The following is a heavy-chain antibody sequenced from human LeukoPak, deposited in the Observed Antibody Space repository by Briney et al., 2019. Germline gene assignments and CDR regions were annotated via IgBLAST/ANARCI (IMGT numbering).Heavy chain of an antibody. D-gene: IGHD4-17*01. CDR1: GYTFTSHY. CDR3: ARAMTTVTKSLSDFDY. CDR2: INPSGGST. J-gene: IGHJ4*02. V-gene: IGHV1-46*01. Sequence: ASVKVSCKASGYTFTSHYMHWVRQAPGQGLEWMGIINPSGGSTSYAQKFQGRVTMTRDTSTSTVYMELSSLRSEDTAVYYCARAMTTVTKSLSDFDYWGQGTLVTVSS.